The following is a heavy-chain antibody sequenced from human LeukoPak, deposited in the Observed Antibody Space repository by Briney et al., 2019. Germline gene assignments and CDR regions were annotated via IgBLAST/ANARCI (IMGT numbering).Heavy chain of an antibody. Sequence: ASVKVSCKASGYTFTGYYMHWVRQAPGQGLEWMGWINPNSGGTNYAQKFQGRVTMTRDTSISTAYMELNSLRAEDTAVYYCARDGWGGGYYYAYWGQGTLVTVSS. D-gene: IGHD3-22*01. CDR1: GYTFTGYY. V-gene: IGHV1-2*02. CDR3: ARDGWGGGYYYAY. J-gene: IGHJ4*02. CDR2: INPNSGGT.